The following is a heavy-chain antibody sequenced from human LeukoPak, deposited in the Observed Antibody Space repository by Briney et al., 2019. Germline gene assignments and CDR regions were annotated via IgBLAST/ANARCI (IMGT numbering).Heavy chain of an antibody. J-gene: IGHJ6*02. CDR1: GFTVSSNY. CDR2: IYSGGST. CDR3: ARDLLRSAFIRGVDYYYYGMDV. V-gene: IGHV3-66*01. Sequence: GGSLRLSCAASGFTVSSNYMSWVRQAPGKGLEWVSVIYSGGSTYNADSVKGRFTISRDNSKNTLYLQMNSLRAEDTAVYYCARDLLRSAFIRGVDYYYYGMDVWGQGTTVTVSS. D-gene: IGHD3-10*01.